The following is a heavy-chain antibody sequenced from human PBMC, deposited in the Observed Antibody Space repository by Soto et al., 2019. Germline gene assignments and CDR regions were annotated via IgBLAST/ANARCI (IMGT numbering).Heavy chain of an antibody. CDR1: GFTFSSYG. J-gene: IGHJ6*01. CDR2: ISYDGSNK. D-gene: IGHD6-19*01. V-gene: IGHV3-30*18. CDR3: AKDGGLYSSGWYTDYYYGMDV. Sequence: QVQLVESGGGVVQPGRSLRLSCAASGFTFSSYGMHWVRQAPGKGLEWVAVISYDGSNKYYADSVKGRFILSRENSKNTLYLQMNSLRAEDTAVYYCAKDGGLYSSGWYTDYYYGMDVWGQGTTVTVSS.